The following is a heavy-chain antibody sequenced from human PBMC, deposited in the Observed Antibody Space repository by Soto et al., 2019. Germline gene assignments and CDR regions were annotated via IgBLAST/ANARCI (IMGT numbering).Heavy chain of an antibody. Sequence: GESLKISCKGSGYSFTSYWIGWVRQMPGKGLEWMGIIYPGDSDTRYSPSFQGRVTISVDKSISTAYLQWSSLKASDTAMYYCARAMYYYDSSGYSFDYWGQGTLVTVSS. D-gene: IGHD3-22*01. CDR3: ARAMYYYDSSGYSFDY. CDR1: GYSFTSYW. CDR2: IYPGDSDT. J-gene: IGHJ4*02. V-gene: IGHV5-51*01.